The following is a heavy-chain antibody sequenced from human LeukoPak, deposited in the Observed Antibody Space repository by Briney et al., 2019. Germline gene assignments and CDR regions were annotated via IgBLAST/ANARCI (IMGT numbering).Heavy chain of an antibody. V-gene: IGHV3-13*01. CDR2: IGTAGDT. CDR3: ARGAYYYGMDV. Sequence: PGGSLRLPCAASGFTFSSYDMHWVRQATGKGLEWVSAIGTAGDTYYPGSVKGRFTISRENAKNSLYLQMNSLRAGDTAVYYCARGAYYYGMDVWGQGTTVTVSS. J-gene: IGHJ6*02. CDR1: GFTFSSYD.